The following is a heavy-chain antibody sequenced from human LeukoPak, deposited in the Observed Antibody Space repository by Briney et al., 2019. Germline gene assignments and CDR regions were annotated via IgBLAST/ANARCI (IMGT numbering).Heavy chain of an antibody. CDR3: ARHEGSGSYYSY. J-gene: IGHJ4*02. V-gene: IGHV5-51*01. CDR1: GYSFTTYW. Sequence: GESLKISCKGSGYSFTTYWIAWVRQMPGRGLEWMGIISPDDSDIRYSPSFQGHVTISADKSISTAYLQWSSLQASDTAMYYCARHEGSGSYYSYWGQGTLVTVPS. CDR2: ISPDDSDI. D-gene: IGHD1-26*01.